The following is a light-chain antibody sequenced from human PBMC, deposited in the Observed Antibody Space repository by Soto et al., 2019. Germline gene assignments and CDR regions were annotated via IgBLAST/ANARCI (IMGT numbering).Light chain of an antibody. Sequence: ALTHPASVSRSPGQSITITCTVSRGAVGGYGLVSCHQQYPGKGPTLLIYEVTNRHSGVSARFSGAKSGATASLVLSGLQAQDEADYYCSSYRRDNTQRFGTGTKVT. CDR1: RGAVGGYGL. CDR3: SSYRRDNTQR. V-gene: IGLV2-14*01. CDR2: EVT. J-gene: IGLJ1*01.